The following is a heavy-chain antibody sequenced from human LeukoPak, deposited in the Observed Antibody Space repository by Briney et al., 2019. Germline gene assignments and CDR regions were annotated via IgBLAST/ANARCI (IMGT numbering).Heavy chain of an antibody. D-gene: IGHD3-22*01. V-gene: IGHV3-48*01. CDR1: GFTFSSYS. CDR2: ISSSGNTI. Sequence: GGSLRLSCAASGFTFSSYSMNWVRQAPGKGLEWVSYISSSGNTIYYADSVKGRFTISRDSAKNSLYLQMNSLRAEDTAVYYCARGRYYDSSGPYGMAVWGQGTTVTVSS. J-gene: IGHJ6*02. CDR3: ARGRYYDSSGPYGMAV.